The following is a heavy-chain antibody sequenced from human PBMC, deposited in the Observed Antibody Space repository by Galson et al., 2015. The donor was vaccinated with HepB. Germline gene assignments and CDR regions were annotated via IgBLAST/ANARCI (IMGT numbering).Heavy chain of an antibody. V-gene: IGHV4-39*01. D-gene: IGHD6-19*01. Sequence: ETLSLTCTVSGGSISSSSYYWGWIRQPPGKGLEWIGSIYCSGSTHYNPSLKSRVTISVDTSKNQFSLKLSSVTAADTAVYYCARRGQWLGHYYFDYWGQGTLVTVSS. CDR3: ARRGQWLGHYYFDY. CDR1: GGSISSSSYY. J-gene: IGHJ4*02. CDR2: IYCSGST.